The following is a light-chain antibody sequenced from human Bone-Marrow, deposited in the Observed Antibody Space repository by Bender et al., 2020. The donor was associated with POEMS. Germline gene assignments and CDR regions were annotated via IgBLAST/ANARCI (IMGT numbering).Light chain of an antibody. CDR2: EVT. CDR1: SSDVGTYNL. Sequence: QSALTQPASVSGSPGQSITISCTGTSSDVGTYNLVSWYQHLPGKAPKLIIYEVTQRPSGVSNRFSGSRSGTSASLAISGLQSEDEADYYCAVWDDSLNGWVFGGGTKLTVL. V-gene: IGLV2-14*02. CDR3: AVWDDSLNGWV. J-gene: IGLJ3*02.